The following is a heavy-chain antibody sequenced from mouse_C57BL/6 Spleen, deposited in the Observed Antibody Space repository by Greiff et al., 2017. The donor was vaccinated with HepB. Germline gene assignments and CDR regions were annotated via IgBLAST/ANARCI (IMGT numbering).Heavy chain of an antibody. Sequence: QVHVKQPGAEPVKPGASVKMSCKASGYTFTSYWITWVKQRPGQGLEWIGDIYPGSGSTNYNEKFKSKATLTVDTSSSTAYMQLSSLTSEDSAVYYCARGSYGNPWGQGTTLTVSS. CDR1: GYTFTSYW. CDR3: ARGSYGNP. D-gene: IGHD2-1*01. CDR2: IYPGSGST. V-gene: IGHV1-55*01. J-gene: IGHJ2*01.